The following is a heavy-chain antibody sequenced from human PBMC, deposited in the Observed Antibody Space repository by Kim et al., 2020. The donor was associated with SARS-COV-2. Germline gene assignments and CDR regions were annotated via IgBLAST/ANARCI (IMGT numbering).Heavy chain of an antibody. CDR1: GDSISSYY. CDR3: ARRTPGQFYFDY. D-gene: IGHD6-19*01. J-gene: IGHJ4*02. CDR2: IYYSGST. Sequence: SETLSLTCTVSGDSISSYYWSWIRQPPGKGLEWIGYIYYSGSTNYNPSLKSRVTISVDTSKNQFSLKLSSVTAADTAVYYCARRTPGQFYFDYWVQGTLVTVFS. V-gene: IGHV4-59*08.